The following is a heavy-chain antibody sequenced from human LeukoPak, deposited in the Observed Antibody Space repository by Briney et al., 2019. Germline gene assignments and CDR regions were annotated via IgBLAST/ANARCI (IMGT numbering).Heavy chain of an antibody. CDR3: AGVRLPIVGATPFDY. CDR1: GGSISSSSYY. J-gene: IGHJ4*02. D-gene: IGHD1-26*01. Sequence: SETLSLTCTVSGGSISSSSYYWGWIRQPPGKGLEWIGSIYYSGSTYYNPSLKSRVTISVDTSKNQFSLKLSSVTAADTAVYYCAGVRLPIVGATPFDYWGQGTLVTVSS. CDR2: IYYSGST. V-gene: IGHV4-39*07.